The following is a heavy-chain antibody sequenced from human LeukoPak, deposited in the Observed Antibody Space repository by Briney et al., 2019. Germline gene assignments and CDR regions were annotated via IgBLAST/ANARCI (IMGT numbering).Heavy chain of an antibody. J-gene: IGHJ3*02. CDR1: GFTFSSYA. V-gene: IGHV3-30-3*01. D-gene: IGHD2/OR15-2a*01. CDR3: AREAETLRAFDI. Sequence: GGSLRLSCAASGFTFSSYAMHWVRQAPGKGLEWVAVISYDGSNKYYADSVKGRFTISRDNSKNTLYLQMNGLRAEDTAVYYCAREAETLRAFDIWGQGTMVTVSS. CDR2: ISYDGSNK.